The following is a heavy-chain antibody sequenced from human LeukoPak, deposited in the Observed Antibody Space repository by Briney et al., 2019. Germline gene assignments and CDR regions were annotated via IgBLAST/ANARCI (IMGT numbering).Heavy chain of an antibody. CDR3: TTDGSTSSRYYYYGMDV. CDR1: GFTFSNAW. J-gene: IGHJ6*02. Sequence: PGGSLRLSCAASGFTFSNAWMSWVRQAPGKGLEWVGRIKSKTDGGTTDYAAPVKGRFTISGDDSKNTLYLQMNSLKTEDTAVYYCTTDGSTSSRYYYYGMDVWGQGTTVTVSS. V-gene: IGHV3-15*01. D-gene: IGHD2-2*01. CDR2: IKSKTDGGTT.